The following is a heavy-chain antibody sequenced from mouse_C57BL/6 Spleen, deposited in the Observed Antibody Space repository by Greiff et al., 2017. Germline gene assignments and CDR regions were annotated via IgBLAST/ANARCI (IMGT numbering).Heavy chain of an antibody. V-gene: IGHV1-22*01. J-gene: IGHJ4*01. CDR1: GYTFTDYY. CDR2: INPNNGGT. CDR3: AGNYGPFYAMDY. Sequence: EVQLQQSGPELVKPGASVKMSCKASGYTFTDYYMHWVKQSPGQSLEWIGYINPNNGGTSYNQKFKGKATLTVNKSSSTAYMELRSLTSEDSAVYYCAGNYGPFYAMDYWGQGTSVTVSS. D-gene: IGHD1-1*01.